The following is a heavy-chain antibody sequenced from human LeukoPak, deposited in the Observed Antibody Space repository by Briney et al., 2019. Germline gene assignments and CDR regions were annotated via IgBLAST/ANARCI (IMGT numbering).Heavy chain of an antibody. CDR3: AQSLGSSDWMGNWFDR. J-gene: IGHJ5*02. V-gene: IGHV4-4*02. D-gene: IGHD6-13*01. Sequence: SGTLSLTCGVSGGSISSTNWWTWVRQPPGEGLEWIGGVHLSGRTNYNPSLKSRVTISVDTSKNQFSLRLSSVTAADTAVYYCAQSLGSSDWMGNWFDRWGQGMLVTVSS. CDR1: GGSISSTNW. CDR2: VHLSGRT.